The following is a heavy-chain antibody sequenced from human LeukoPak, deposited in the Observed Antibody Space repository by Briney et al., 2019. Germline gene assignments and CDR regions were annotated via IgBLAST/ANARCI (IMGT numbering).Heavy chain of an antibody. CDR1: GFTFSSYA. CDR2: ISGSGGST. CDR3: AAVWGPYYYYGMDV. V-gene: IGHV3-23*01. Sequence: PGGSLRLSCAASGFTFSSYAMSWVRQAPGKGLEWVSAISGSGGSTYYADSAKGRFTISRDNSKNTLYLQMNSLRAEDTAVYYCAAVWGPYYYYGMDVWGKGTTVTVSS. J-gene: IGHJ6*04. D-gene: IGHD2-8*01.